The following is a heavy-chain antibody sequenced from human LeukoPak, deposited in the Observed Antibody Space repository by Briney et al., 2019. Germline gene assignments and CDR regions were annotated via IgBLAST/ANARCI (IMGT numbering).Heavy chain of an antibody. V-gene: IGHV3-23*01. J-gene: IGHJ4*02. Sequence: PGGSLRLSCAASGFTFSSYGMHWVRQAPGKGLEWVSAISGSGGSTYYADSVKGRFTISRDNSKNTLYLQMNSLRAEDTAVYYCASMVRGVISYFDYWGQGTLVTVSS. D-gene: IGHD3-10*01. CDR3: ASMVRGVISYFDY. CDR1: GFTFSSYG. CDR2: ISGSGGST.